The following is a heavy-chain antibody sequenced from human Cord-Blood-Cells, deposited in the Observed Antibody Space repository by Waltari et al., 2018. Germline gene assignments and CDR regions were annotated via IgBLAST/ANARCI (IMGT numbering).Heavy chain of an antibody. D-gene: IGHD5-12*01. V-gene: IGHV1-3*01. Sequence: QVQLVQSGAEVKKPGASVKVSCKASGYTFTSYAMHWVHQAPGQRLEWMGWINAGNGNTKYSQKFQGRVTITRDTSASTAYMELSSLRSEDTAVYYCARDRSGDDYYYYYGMDVWGQGTTVTVSS. CDR2: INAGNGNT. CDR1: GYTFTSYA. J-gene: IGHJ6*02. CDR3: ARDRSGDDYYYYYGMDV.